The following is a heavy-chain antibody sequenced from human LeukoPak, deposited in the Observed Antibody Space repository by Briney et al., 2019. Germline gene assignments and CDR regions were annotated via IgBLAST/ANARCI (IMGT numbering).Heavy chain of an antibody. Sequence: PGGSLRLSCAASGFTFSSYGMHWVRQAPGKGLEWVAVISYDGSNKYYADSVKGRFTISRDNSKNTLYLQMNSLRAEDTAVYYCAKDITRRWEAFDYWGQGTLVTVSS. V-gene: IGHV3-30*18. D-gene: IGHD1-26*01. CDR2: ISYDGSNK. CDR1: GFTFSSYG. CDR3: AKDITRRWEAFDY. J-gene: IGHJ4*02.